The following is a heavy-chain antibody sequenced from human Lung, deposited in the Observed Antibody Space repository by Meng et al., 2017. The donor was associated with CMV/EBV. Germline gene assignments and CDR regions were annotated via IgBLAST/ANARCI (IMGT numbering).Heavy chain of an antibody. Sequence: PCAASGFPFRRYAMHWVRQAQGTGLEWVALMSFDGGNIQYTHSLQGRFTISRDKSKHVSYLEMNSLRLGDAAVYYCAGDGGYCTNGTSYFDYWGQGTLVTVSS. CDR2: MSFDGGNI. V-gene: IGHV3-30-3*01. CDR1: GFPFRRYA. J-gene: IGHJ4*02. CDR3: AGDGGYCTNGTSYFDY. D-gene: IGHD2-8*01.